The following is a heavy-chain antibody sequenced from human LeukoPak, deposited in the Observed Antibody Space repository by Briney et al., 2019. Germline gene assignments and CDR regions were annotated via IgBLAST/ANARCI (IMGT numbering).Heavy chain of an antibody. V-gene: IGHV3-23*01. CDR2: ISGSDGST. CDR1: GFTLSSYA. CDR3: AKGGNWNGLNYFDY. D-gene: IGHD1-1*01. Sequence: GGSLRLSRAASGFTLSSYAMSWVRQATGKGLEWVSAISGSDGSTYYADSVKGRFTISRDNSKNTLYLQMDSLRAEDTAVYYCAKGGNWNGLNYFDYWGQGTLVTVSS. J-gene: IGHJ4*02.